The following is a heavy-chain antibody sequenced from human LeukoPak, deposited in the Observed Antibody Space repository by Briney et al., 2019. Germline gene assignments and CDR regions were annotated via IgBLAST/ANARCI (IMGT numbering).Heavy chain of an antibody. D-gene: IGHD3-22*01. CDR2: ISSSGSTI. CDR1: GFTFSSYE. J-gene: IGHJ6*03. CDR3: AREGYDSSGYQPGYYYYYMDV. V-gene: IGHV3-48*03. Sequence: GGSLRLSCAASGFTFSSYEMNWVRQVPGKGLEWVSYISSSGSTIYYADSVKGRFTISRDNAKNSLYLQMNSLRAEDTAVYYCAREGYDSSGYQPGYYYYYMDVWGKGTTVTISS.